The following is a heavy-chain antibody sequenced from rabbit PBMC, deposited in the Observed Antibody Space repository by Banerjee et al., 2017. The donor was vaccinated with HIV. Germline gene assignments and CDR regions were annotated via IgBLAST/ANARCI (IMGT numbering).Heavy chain of an antibody. D-gene: IGHD1-1*01. V-gene: IGHV1S40*01. CDR2: IGSGDGNT. CDR1: GFDFSSDA. Sequence: QSLEESGGDLVKPGASLTLTCTASGFDFSSDAMCWVRQAPGKGLEWIACIGSGDGNTYYASWAKGRFTISKTSSTTVTLQMTSLTAADTATYFCARDSGNIFAYFNLWGPGTLVTVS. J-gene: IGHJ4*01. CDR3: ARDSGNIFAYFNL.